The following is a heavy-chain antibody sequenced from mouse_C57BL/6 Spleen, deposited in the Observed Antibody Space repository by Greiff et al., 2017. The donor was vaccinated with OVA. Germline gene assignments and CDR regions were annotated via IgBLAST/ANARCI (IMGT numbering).Heavy chain of an antibody. D-gene: IGHD1-1*01. Sequence: QVQLQQPGAELVKPGASVKLSCKASGYTFTSYWMQWVKQRPGQGLEWIGEIDPSDSYTNYNQKFKGKATLTVDTSSSTAYMQLSSLTSEDSAVYDCARSDYYGSSYYFDYWGQGTTLTVAS. V-gene: IGHV1-50*01. CDR2: IDPSDSYT. CDR3: ARSDYYGSSYYFDY. CDR1: GYTFTSYW. J-gene: IGHJ2*01.